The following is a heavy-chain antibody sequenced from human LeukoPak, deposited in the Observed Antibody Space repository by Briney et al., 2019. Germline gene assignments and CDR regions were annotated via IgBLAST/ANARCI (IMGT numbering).Heavy chain of an antibody. CDR3: ARKRGNWNNDY. Sequence: PGGSLRLPCAASGFTFSNYWMSWVRQAPGKGLEWVANIKQDGSEKYYVDSVKGRFTISRDDAKNSLYLQMNSLRAEDTAVYYCARKRGNWNNDYWGQGTLVTVSS. D-gene: IGHD1-20*01. CDR2: IKQDGSEK. J-gene: IGHJ4*02. CDR1: GFTFSNYW. V-gene: IGHV3-7*01.